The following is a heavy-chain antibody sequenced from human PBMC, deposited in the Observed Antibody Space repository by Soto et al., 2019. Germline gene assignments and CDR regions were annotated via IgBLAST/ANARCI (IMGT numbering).Heavy chain of an antibody. CDR1: GFTFSSYA. CDR2: ISGSGGST. Sequence: GGSLRLSCAASGFTFSSYAMSWVRQAPGQGLEWVSAISGSGGSTYYADSVKGRFTISRDNSKNTLYLQMNSLRAEDTAVYYCATAGINGSSSGCRGYWGQGTLVTVSS. J-gene: IGHJ4*02. D-gene: IGHD6-19*01. CDR3: ATAGINGSSSGCRGY. V-gene: IGHV3-23*01.